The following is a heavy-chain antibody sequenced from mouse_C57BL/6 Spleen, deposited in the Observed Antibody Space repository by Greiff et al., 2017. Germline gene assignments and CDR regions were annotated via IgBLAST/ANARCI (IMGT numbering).Heavy chain of an antibody. CDR2: IHPNSGST. Sequence: VQLQQPGAELVKPGASVKLSCKASGYTFTSYWMHWVKQRPGQGLEWIGMIHPNSGSTNYNEKFKSKATLTVDKSSSTAYMQRSSLTSEDSEVYYCARDDGKGFAYWGQGTLVTVSA. D-gene: IGHD2-3*01. J-gene: IGHJ3*01. CDR1: GYTFTSYW. CDR3: ARDDGKGFAY. V-gene: IGHV1-64*01.